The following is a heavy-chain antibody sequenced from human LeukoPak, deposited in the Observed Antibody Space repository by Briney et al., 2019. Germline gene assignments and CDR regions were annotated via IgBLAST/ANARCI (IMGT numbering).Heavy chain of an antibody. CDR3: ARGSAAISYYYYMDV. Sequence: ASVKVSCKASGGTFSSYAISWVRQATGQGLEWMGWMNPNSGNTGYAQKFQGRVTMTRDTSISTAYMELSRLRSDDTAVYYCARGSAAISYYYYMDVWGKGTTVTVSS. D-gene: IGHD2-2*01. CDR2: MNPNSGNT. J-gene: IGHJ6*03. V-gene: IGHV1-8*02. CDR1: GGTFSSYA.